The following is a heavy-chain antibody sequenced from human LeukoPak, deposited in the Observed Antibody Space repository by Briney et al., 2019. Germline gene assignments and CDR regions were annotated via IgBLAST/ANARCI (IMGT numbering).Heavy chain of an antibody. D-gene: IGHD3/OR15-3a*01. J-gene: IGHJ6*02. CDR3: ARGTRFLDWLYGPSVDYGMDV. CDR2: IYYSGST. Sequence: ASETLSLTCTVSGVSISSYYWSWIRQPPGKGLEWIGYIYYSGSTNYNPSLKSRVTISVDTSKNQFSLKLSPVTAADTAVYYCARGTRFLDWLYGPSVDYGMDVWGQGTTVTVSS. V-gene: IGHV4-59*01. CDR1: GVSISSYY.